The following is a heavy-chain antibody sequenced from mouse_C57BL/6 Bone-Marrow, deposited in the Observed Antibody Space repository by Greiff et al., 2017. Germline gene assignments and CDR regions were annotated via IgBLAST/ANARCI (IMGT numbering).Heavy chain of an antibody. V-gene: IGHV1-53*01. CDR1: GYTFTSYW. CDR2: INPSNGGT. J-gene: IGHJ4*01. Sequence: QVQLQQPGTELVKPGASVKLSCKASGYTFTSYWMHWVKQRPGQGLEWIGNINPSNGGTNYNEKFKNKVTLTVDKSSSTSYMQFSSLTSEDSAVYYCTRAGYYYGSSSYARDYWGQGTSVTVSS. D-gene: IGHD1-1*01. CDR3: TRAGYYYGSSSYARDY.